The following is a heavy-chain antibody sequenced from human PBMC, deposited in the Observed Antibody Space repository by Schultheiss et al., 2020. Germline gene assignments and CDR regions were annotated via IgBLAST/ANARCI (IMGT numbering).Heavy chain of an antibody. V-gene: IGHV4-34*01. CDR1: GGSFSGYY. J-gene: IGHJ4*02. Sequence: SQPLSLTCAVYGGSFSGYYWSWIRQPPGKGLEWIGEINHSGSTNYNPSLKSRVTISVDTSKNQFSLKLSSVTAADTAVYYCARDRNYYFDYWGQGTLVTVAS. CDR3: ARDRNYYFDY. CDR2: INHSGST. D-gene: IGHD1-14*01.